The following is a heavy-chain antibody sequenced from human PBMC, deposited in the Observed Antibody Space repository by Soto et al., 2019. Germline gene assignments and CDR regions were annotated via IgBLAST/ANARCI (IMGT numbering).Heavy chain of an antibody. Sequence: SETLSLTCGVSGDTISTGGYSWAWIRQPPGKGLEWIGSIFYSGSTDYNPSLKSRVTISVDTSKDQFSLKLSSVTAADTAVYYCARHLTYCSAGSCYSDFPYYGMDVWGQGTTVT. CDR3: ARHLTYCSAGSCYSDFPYYGMDV. J-gene: IGHJ6*02. CDR2: IFYSGST. D-gene: IGHD2-15*01. CDR1: GDTISTGGYS. V-gene: IGHV4-39*01.